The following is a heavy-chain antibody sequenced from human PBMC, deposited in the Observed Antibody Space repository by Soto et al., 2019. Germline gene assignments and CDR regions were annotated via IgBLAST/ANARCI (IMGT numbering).Heavy chain of an antibody. CDR3: ARGRPNLYYCYYGMDV. J-gene: IGHJ6*02. V-gene: IGHV4-31*03. Sequence: QVQLQESGPGLVKPSQTLSLTCTVSGGSISSGGYYWSWIRQHPGKGLEWIGYIYYSGSTYYNPSLKSRVTISVDTSKNQFSLKLSSVTAADTAVYYCARGRPNLYYCYYGMDVWGQGTTVTVSS. CDR1: GGSISSGGYY. CDR2: IYYSGST.